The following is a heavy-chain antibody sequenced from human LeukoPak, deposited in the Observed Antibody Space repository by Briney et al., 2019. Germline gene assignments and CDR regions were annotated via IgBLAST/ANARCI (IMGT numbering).Heavy chain of an antibody. D-gene: IGHD5-18*01. CDR1: GFTFSSYW. CDR3: ARDRGYSYGHGVAYYYYGMDV. Sequence: GGSLRLSCAASGFTFSSYWMSWVRQAPGKGLEWVANIKQDGSEKFYVDSVKGRFTISRDNAKNSLYLQMNSLRAEDTAVYYCARDRGYSYGHGVAYYYYGMDVWGQGTTVTVSS. CDR2: IKQDGSEK. J-gene: IGHJ6*02. V-gene: IGHV3-7*03.